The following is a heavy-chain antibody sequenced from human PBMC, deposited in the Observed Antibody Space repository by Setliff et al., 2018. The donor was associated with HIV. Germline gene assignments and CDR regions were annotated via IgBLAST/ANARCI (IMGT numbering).Heavy chain of an antibody. CDR3: AKEAVSGTYFGSGLDY. CDR2: IKWSTNRI. D-gene: IGHD1-26*01. Sequence: GGSLRLSCATSGFTFDDYALHWVRQAPGKGLEWVSGIKWSTNRIRYADSVKGRFTISRDSAKNFLYLQMNSLTTEDTALYYCAKEAVSGTYFGSGLDYWGQGTLVTVSS. J-gene: IGHJ4*02. V-gene: IGHV3-9*01. CDR1: GFTFDDYA.